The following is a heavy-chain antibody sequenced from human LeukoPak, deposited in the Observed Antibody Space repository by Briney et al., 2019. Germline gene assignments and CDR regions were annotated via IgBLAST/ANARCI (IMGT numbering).Heavy chain of an antibody. CDR3: ARRYYYDSSGPNDY. V-gene: IGHV1-18*01. J-gene: IGHJ4*02. CDR1: GYTFTSYG. D-gene: IGHD3-22*01. CDR2: ISAYNGNT. Sequence: ASVKVSCKASGYTFTSYGISWVRQAPGQGLEWMGWISAYNGNTNYAQKLQGRVTMTTDTSTSTAYMELRSLRSDDTAVYYCARRYYYDSSGPNDYWGQGTLVTVSS.